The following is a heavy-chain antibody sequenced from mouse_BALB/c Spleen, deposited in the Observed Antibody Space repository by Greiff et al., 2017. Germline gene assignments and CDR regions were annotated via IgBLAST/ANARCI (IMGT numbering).Heavy chain of an antibody. CDR3: AYYYGSSTWFAY. CDR1: GYTFTSYW. V-gene: IGHV1-69*02. D-gene: IGHD1-1*01. CDR2: IDPSDSYT. Sequence: QVQLQQPGAELVKPGASVKLSCKASGYTFTSYWMHWVKQRPGQGLEWIGEIDPSDSYTNYNQKFKGKATLTVDKSSSTAYMQLSSLTSEDSAVYYCAYYYGSSTWFAYWGQGTLVTVSA. J-gene: IGHJ3*01.